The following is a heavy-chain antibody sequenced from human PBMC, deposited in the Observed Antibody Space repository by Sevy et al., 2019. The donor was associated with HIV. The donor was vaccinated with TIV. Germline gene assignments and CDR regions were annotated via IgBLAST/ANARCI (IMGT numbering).Heavy chain of an antibody. J-gene: IGHJ4*02. D-gene: IGHD3-10*01. Sequence: GGSLRLSCAASGFTFSSYSMNWVRQAPWKGLEWVSSISSSSSYIYYADSVKGRFTISRDNAKNSLYLQMNSLRAEDTAVYYCARDYGSGSYYIDYWGQGTLVTVSS. CDR1: GFTFSSYS. V-gene: IGHV3-21*01. CDR2: ISSSSSYI. CDR3: ARDYGSGSYYIDY.